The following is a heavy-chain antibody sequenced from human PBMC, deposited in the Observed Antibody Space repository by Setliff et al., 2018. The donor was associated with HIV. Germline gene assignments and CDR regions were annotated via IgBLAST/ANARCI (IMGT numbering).Heavy chain of an antibody. Sequence: SETLSLTCTVSGGSISTSSYYWGWIRQPPGEGLEWIGSIYYSGSTFYNPSLKSRVTMSLDTSYNQFSLRLNPVTAADTAVYYCVRDRALRFSQSPSLHYFDVWGQGILVTVSS. CDR3: VRDRALRFSQSPSLHYFDV. CDR1: GGSISTSSYY. CDR2: IYYSGST. V-gene: IGHV4-39*07. J-gene: IGHJ4*01.